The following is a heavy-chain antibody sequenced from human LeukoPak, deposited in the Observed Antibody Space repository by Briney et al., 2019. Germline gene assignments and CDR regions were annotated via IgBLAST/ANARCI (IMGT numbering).Heavy chain of an antibody. CDR3: ARDPRGLVGAQ. D-gene: IGHD1-26*01. V-gene: IGHV3-33*08. Sequence: PGGSLRLSCAASGFTFSDYYMSWIRQAPGKGLEWVAVIWYDGSNKYYADSVKGRFTISRDNSKNTLYLQMNSLRAEDTAVYYCARDPRGLVGAQWGQGTLVTVSS. J-gene: IGHJ4*02. CDR1: GFTFSDYY. CDR2: IWYDGSNK.